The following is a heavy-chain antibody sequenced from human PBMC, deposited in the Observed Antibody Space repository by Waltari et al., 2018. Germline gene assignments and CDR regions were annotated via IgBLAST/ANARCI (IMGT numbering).Heavy chain of an antibody. V-gene: IGHV1-2*02. CDR1: RNDISQHY. CDR3: AREYCAGECRLFDF. J-gene: IGHJ4*02. CDR2: IDPNSGAT. D-gene: IGHD2-21*01. Sequence: LVQSGTEVRRPGASVTVSCKASRNDISQHYLHGVRRAPGQGLEWMGWIDPNSGATNYGQKFKDRITLTWDTSVNTAYMELTRLASFDTGVYYCAREYCAGECRLFDFWGQGTGLTVSS.